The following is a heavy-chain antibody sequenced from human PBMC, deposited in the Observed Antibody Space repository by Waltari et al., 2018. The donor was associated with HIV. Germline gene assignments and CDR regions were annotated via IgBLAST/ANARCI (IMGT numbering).Heavy chain of an antibody. CDR1: GYPFTTYD. CDR3: STSRPGAMFGDA. V-gene: IGHV1-8*01. J-gene: IGHJ5*02. Sequence: QGQLVQSGAEVKQSGASVRISCKASGYPFTTYDINWLRQATGQGLEWMGWMNPSTGNAGYAHNFQGRVTMTRDIPINTAYMELSGLTSHDTAVYYCSTSRPGAMFGDAWGQGTLVTVSS. CDR2: MNPSTGNA. D-gene: IGHD3-3*01.